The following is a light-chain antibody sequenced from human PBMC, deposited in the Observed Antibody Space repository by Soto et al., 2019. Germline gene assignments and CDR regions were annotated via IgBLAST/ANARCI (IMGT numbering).Light chain of an antibody. J-gene: IGKJ1*01. V-gene: IGKV3-15*01. Sequence: DIVMTQTPLSLSVTPGQPASISCRASQSVSTILAWYQQKPGQAPRLLIYGASTRATGIPVRFSGSGSGTEFTLTISSLQSEDFAVYYCQQYDKWPPTFGQGTKVDIK. CDR1: QSVSTI. CDR3: QQYDKWPPT. CDR2: GAS.